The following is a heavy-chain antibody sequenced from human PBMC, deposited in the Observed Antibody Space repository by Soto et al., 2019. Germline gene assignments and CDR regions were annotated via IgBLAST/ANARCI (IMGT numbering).Heavy chain of an antibody. V-gene: IGHV4-38-2*02. CDR2: SHHGGGT. CDR1: AASIIDDSY. CDR3: ARVLSLGSTWYFDY. J-gene: IGHJ4*02. Sequence: PSDTQSLTSPVSAASIIDDSYCGWIRPPPGKGLEWIGSSHHGGGTYYNPSLKSRVTISVDTSKNQLSLKLTSVAAADAAVYYCARVLSLGSTWYFDYWGQGPQVTLSS. D-gene: IGHD6-13*01.